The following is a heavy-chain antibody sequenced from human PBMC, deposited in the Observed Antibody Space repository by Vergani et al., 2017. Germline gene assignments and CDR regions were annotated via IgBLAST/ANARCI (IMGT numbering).Heavy chain of an antibody. Sequence: EVQLVESGGGLVQPGGSLRLSCAASGFTFSSYWMSWVRQAPGKGLEWVANIKQDGSEKDYVDSVKGRFTISRDNAKNSLYLQMNSLRAEDTAVYYCASGYSSSWPHYYYYGMDVWGQGTTVTVSS. J-gene: IGHJ6*02. V-gene: IGHV3-7*01. D-gene: IGHD6-13*01. CDR2: IKQDGSEK. CDR1: GFTFSSYW. CDR3: ASGYSSSWPHYYYYGMDV.